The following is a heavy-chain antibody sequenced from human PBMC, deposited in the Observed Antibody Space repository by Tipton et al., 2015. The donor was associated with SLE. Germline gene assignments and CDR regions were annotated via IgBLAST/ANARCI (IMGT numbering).Heavy chain of an antibody. V-gene: IGHV4-59*12. CDR2: IYYSGST. Sequence: TLSLTCTVSGGSISSYYWSWIRQPPGKGLEWIGYIYYSGSTYYNPSLKSRVTISVDTSKNQFSLKLSSVTAADTAVYYCARGDSSGQPYYFDYWGQGTLVTVSS. CDR3: ARGDSSGQPYYFDY. J-gene: IGHJ4*02. D-gene: IGHD3-22*01. CDR1: GGSISSYY.